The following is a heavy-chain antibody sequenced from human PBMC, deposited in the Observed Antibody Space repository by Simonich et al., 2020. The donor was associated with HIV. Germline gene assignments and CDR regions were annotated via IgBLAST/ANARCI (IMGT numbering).Heavy chain of an antibody. CDR2: INHRGST. CDR3: ARLYDS. Sequence: QVHLQQWGAGLLKPSETLSLTCTVYGESFSGYYWSWIRHPPGKGLEWIGEINHRGSTNYNPSLKSRLTISVDTSKNQFSLKLNSVTAADTAVYYCARLYDSWVQGTLVTVSS. V-gene: IGHV4-34*01. CDR1: GESFSGYY. J-gene: IGHJ4*02.